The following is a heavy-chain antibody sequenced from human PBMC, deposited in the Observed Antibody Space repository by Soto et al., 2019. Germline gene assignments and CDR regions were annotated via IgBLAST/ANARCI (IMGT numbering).Heavy chain of an antibody. CDR1: GFTFSSYA. CDR2: ISGSGGST. V-gene: IGHV3-23*01. CDR3: AKALQLYYYYGMDV. D-gene: IGHD6-13*01. Sequence: GGSLRLSCAASGFTFSSYAMSWVRQAPGKGLEWVSAISGSGGSTHYADSVKGRFTISRDNSKNTLYLQMNSLRAEDTAVYYCAKALQLYYYYGMDVWGQGTTVTVSS. J-gene: IGHJ6*02.